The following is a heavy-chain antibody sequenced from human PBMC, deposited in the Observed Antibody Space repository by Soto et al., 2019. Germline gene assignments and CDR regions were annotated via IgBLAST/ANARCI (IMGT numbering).Heavy chain of an antibody. CDR3: ARARSGSYYNNPYYYGMDV. D-gene: IGHD3-10*01. J-gene: IGHJ6*02. CDR2: INPNSGGT. Sequence: RASVKVSCKASGYTFTGYYMHWVRQAPGQGLEWMGWINPNSGGTNYAQKFQGRVTMTRDTSISTAYMELSRLRSDDTAVYYCARARSGSYYNNPYYYGMDVWGQGTTVTVSS. V-gene: IGHV1-2*02. CDR1: GYTFTGYY.